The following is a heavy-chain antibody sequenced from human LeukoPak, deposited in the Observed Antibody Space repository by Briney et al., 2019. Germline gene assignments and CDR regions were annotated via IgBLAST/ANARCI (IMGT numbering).Heavy chain of an antibody. J-gene: IGHJ2*01. Sequence: GSLRLSCAASGFTFSNYWMHWVRQAPGKGLVWVSRINSDGINTSYADSVKGRFTISRDNAKNSLYLQMNSLRAEDTAVYYCASTPPYYYGSGAPDDWYFDLWGRGTLVTVSS. CDR1: GFTFSNYW. V-gene: IGHV3-74*01. D-gene: IGHD3-10*01. CDR3: ASTPPYYYGSGAPDDWYFDL. CDR2: INSDGINT.